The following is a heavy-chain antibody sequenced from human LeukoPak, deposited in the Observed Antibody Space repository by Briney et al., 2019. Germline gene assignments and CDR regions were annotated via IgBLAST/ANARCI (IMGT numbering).Heavy chain of an antibody. Sequence: TLSLTCTVSGGSISSGGYYWSWIRQHPGKGLEWIGYISYSGTTYYNPSLKSRVSISVDTSKNQFSLKLSSVTAADTAVYYCARDRSGSYNYWGQGTLVTVSS. V-gene: IGHV4-31*03. CDR3: ARDRSGSYNY. CDR2: ISYSGTT. J-gene: IGHJ4*02. CDR1: GGSISSGGYY. D-gene: IGHD1-26*01.